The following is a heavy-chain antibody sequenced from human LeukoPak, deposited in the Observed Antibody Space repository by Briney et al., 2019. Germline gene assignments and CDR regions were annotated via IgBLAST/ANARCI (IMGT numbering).Heavy chain of an antibody. J-gene: IGHJ6*02. V-gene: IGHV3-33*01. CDR3: AREWLVDYYYGMDV. D-gene: IGHD3-22*01. Sequence: GGSLRLSCAASGFTFSSYGMRWVRQAPGKGLEWVAVIWYDGSNKYYADSVKGRFTISRDNSKNTLYLQMNSLRAEDTAVYYCAREWLVDYYYGMDVWGQGTTVTVSS. CDR1: GFTFSSYG. CDR2: IWYDGSNK.